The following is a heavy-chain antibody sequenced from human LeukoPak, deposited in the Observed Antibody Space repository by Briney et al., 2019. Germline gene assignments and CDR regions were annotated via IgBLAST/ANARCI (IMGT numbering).Heavy chain of an antibody. D-gene: IGHD2-15*01. V-gene: IGHV3-33*01. CDR3: ARIGCTGGNCRPYYYYGMDV. J-gene: IGHJ6*02. CDR2: IWYDGSIT. CDR1: GFSFSSYG. Sequence: GGSLRLSCAASGFSFSSYGMLWVRQAPGKGLEWVAVIWYDGSITYYADSVKGRFTISRDNPKNTMYLQMNSLRGADTAVYYCARIGCTGGNCRPYYYYGMDVWGQGTTVTVSS.